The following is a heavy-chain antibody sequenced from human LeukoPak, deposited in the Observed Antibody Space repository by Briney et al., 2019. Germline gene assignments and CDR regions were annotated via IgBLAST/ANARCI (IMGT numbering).Heavy chain of an antibody. Sequence: GGSLRLSCAASGFTFSTYGMDWVRQAPGKGPEWVSGISGRGGSIYYADSVMGRFTISRDNSKNTLYLQMNSLRVEDTAVYYCAKGGHVNIVAPEPWGQGTLVTVSS. V-gene: IGHV3-23*01. CDR2: ISGRGGSI. J-gene: IGHJ5*02. D-gene: IGHD5-12*01. CDR1: GFTFSTYG. CDR3: AKGGHVNIVAPEP.